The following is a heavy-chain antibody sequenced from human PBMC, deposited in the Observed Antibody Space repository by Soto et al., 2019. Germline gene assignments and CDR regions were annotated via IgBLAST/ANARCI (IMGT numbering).Heavy chain of an antibody. CDR2: IYYSGSN. CDR3: ARDQGTYGMDF. V-gene: IGHV4-30-4*01. CDR1: GGSISSCDYY. Sequence: QVQLQESGPGLVKPSQTLSLTCTVSGGSISSCDYYWIWIRPPPGKGLEWIGYIYYSGSNHYNPSLKSRVTISVDTSKNQFSLKLSSVTAADKAVYYCARDQGTYGMDFWGQGTTVTVSS. D-gene: IGHD1-1*01. J-gene: IGHJ6*02.